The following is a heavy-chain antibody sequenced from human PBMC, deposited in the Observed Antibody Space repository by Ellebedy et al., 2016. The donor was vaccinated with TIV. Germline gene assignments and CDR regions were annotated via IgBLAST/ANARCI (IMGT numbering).Heavy chain of an antibody. CDR2: TYYTGST. V-gene: IGHV4-59*01. Sequence: SETLSLTCTVSGGSMTSFYWNWLRQPPGKGLEWLGYTYYTGSTNYKPSLKSRLAISIDRAKNQFSLNLTSVTAADTAVYYCARATTVMVSRRFEYWGRGILVTVSP. CDR3: ARATTVMVSRRFEY. J-gene: IGHJ4*02. D-gene: IGHD5-18*01. CDR1: GGSMTSFY.